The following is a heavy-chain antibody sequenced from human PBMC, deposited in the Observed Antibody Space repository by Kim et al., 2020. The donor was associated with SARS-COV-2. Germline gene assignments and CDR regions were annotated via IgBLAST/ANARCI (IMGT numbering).Heavy chain of an antibody. CDR3: ARGKVQDYPDAFDI. Sequence: SETLSLTCTVSGGSISSYYWSWIRQPPGKGLEWIGYIYYSGSTNYNPSLKSRVTISVDTSKNQFSLKLSSVTAADTAVYYCARGKVQDYPDAFDIWGQGTMVTVSS. V-gene: IGHV4-59*13. CDR2: IYYSGST. J-gene: IGHJ3*02. D-gene: IGHD4-17*01. CDR1: GGSISSYY.